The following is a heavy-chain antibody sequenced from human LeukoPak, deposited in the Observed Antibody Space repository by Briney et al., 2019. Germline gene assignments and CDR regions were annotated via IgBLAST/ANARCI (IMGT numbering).Heavy chain of an antibody. V-gene: IGHV3-11*06. J-gene: IGHJ4*02. CDR3: ARDMGHGSGGSCYDY. D-gene: IGHD2-15*01. CDR1: GFTFSDYY. CDR2: ISSSSSYI. Sequence: GGSLRLSCVASGFTFSDYYMSWIRQAPGKGLEWVSYISSSSSYINYADSVKGRFTISRDNAKNSLYLQMNSLRAEDTAVYYCARDMGHGSGGSCYDYWGQGTLVTVSS.